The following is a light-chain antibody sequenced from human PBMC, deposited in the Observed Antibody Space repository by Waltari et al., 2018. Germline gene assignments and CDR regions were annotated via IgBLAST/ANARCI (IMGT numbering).Light chain of an antibody. J-gene: IGLJ2*01. CDR3: QVWDDVTNSGV. Sequence: SYVLTQPPSVSVDPGKTARLTCGGDDIESKSVDWYQQKTGQAPVLVMFYDNDRPSEIPARFSGSNSGNTATLTITWVEAGDEADYHCQVWDDVTNSGVFGGGTKLTVL. CDR2: YDN. V-gene: IGLV3-21*04. CDR1: DIESKS.